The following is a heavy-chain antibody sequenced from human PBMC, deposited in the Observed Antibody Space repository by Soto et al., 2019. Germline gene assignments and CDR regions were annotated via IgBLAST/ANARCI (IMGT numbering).Heavy chain of an antibody. Sequence: QVQLQESGPGLVKPTETLSLTGTVSGGSISSYYWSWIRQPPGKGLEWIGYIYYSGNTNYNPSLKSRVTISVDTSKNQFSLKLSSVTAADTAVYYCARDREGGMDVWGQGTTVTVSS. D-gene: IGHD1-26*01. CDR2: IYYSGNT. CDR3: ARDREGGMDV. CDR1: GGSISSYY. V-gene: IGHV4-59*01. J-gene: IGHJ6*02.